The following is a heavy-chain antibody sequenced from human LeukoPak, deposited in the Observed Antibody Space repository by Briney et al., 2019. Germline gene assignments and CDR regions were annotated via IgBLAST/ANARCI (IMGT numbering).Heavy chain of an antibody. V-gene: IGHV3-49*02. Sequence: WICRAPGKGLEWVGFTKNKTNRGTTEYAASVEGRSTISRDDSKSIAYLQMNSLKTEDTAVYCYTRHPGRRDGYGWGQGTLVTVSS. CDR2: TKNKTNRGTT. CDR3: TRHPGRRDGYG. D-gene: IGHD5-24*01. J-gene: IGHJ4*02.